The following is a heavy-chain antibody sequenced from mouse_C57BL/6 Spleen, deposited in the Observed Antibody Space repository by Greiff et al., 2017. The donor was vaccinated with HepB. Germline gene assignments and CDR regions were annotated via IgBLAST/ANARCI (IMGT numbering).Heavy chain of an antibody. CDR1: GFTFTDYY. J-gene: IGHJ3*01. CDR2: IRNKANGYTT. CDR3: ARSTGWGFAY. Sequence: VMLVESGGGLVQPGGSLSLSCAASGFTFTDYYMSWVRQPPGKALEWLGFIRNKANGYTTEYSASVKGRFTISRDNSQSILYLQMNALRAEDSATYYCARSTGWGFAYWGQGTLVTVSA. V-gene: IGHV7-3*01. D-gene: IGHD4-1*02.